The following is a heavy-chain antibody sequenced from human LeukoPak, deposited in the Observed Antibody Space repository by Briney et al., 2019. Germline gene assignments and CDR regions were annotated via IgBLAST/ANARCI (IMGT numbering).Heavy chain of an antibody. Sequence: SETLSLTCTVSGGSISSYYWSWIRQPVGKGLEWIGRIYTRGNTNYNPSLKSRVTMSVDTSKNQFSLKLSSVTAADTAVYYCARDRFGLGIDYWGQGTLVTVSS. CDR2: IYTRGNT. J-gene: IGHJ4*02. CDR1: GGSISSYY. V-gene: IGHV4-4*07. CDR3: ARDRFGLGIDY. D-gene: IGHD3-10*01.